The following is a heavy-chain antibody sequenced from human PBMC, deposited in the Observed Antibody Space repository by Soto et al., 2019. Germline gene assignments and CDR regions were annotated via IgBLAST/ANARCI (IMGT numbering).Heavy chain of an antibody. CDR2: LFYTGHT. D-gene: IGHD2-2*01. CDR1: GHSMSNTDYF. CDR3: ERLAGYCSTNGCHGDYAMDV. J-gene: IGHJ6*02. Sequence: SETLSLTCTVSGHSMSNTDYFWGWIRQTPWSDVQWIGSLFYTGHTYYNPSLLSRVTMSADTSKNQFFLRLTSVTAADTAVYYCERLAGYCSTNGCHGDYAMDVWGQGTTVT. V-gene: IGHV4-39*01.